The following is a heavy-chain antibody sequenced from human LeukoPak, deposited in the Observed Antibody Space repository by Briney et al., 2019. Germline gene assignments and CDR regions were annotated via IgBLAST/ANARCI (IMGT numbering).Heavy chain of an antibody. Sequence: GASVKVSCKASGGTFSSYAISWVRQAPGQGLEWMGGIFPIFGTANYAQKFQGRVTITADKSTSTAYMELSSLRSEDTAVYYCARDCSGGSCYQRRGFDYWGQGTLVTVSS. D-gene: IGHD2-15*01. CDR1: GGTFSSYA. CDR3: ARDCSGGSCYQRRGFDY. CDR2: IFPIFGTA. V-gene: IGHV1-69*06. J-gene: IGHJ4*02.